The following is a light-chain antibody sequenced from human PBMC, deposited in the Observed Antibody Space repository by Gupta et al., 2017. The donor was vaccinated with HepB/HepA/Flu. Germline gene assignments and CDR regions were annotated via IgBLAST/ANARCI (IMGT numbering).Light chain of an antibody. CDR3: QAWDSSTVV. CDR2: QDS. J-gene: IGLJ2*01. V-gene: IGLV3-1*01. Sequence: SYELPPLPSASVSPGQTASITCSGDKLGDKYACWYQQKPGQSPVLVIYQDSKRPSGIPERFSGSNSGNTATLTISGTQAMDEADYYCQAWDSSTVVFGGGTKLTVL. CDR1: KLGDKY.